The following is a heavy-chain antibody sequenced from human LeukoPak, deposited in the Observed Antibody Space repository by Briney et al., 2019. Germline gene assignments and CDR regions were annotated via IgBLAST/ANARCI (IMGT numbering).Heavy chain of an antibody. CDR2: INPNSGGT. J-gene: IGHJ4*02. V-gene: IGHV1-2*02. CDR3: ARVAGATEPYFDY. CDR1: GYTFTGYY. D-gene: IGHD1-26*01. Sequence: ASVTVSCKASGYTFTGYYMHWVRQAPGQGLEWMGWINPNSGGTNYAQKFQGRVTMTRDTSISTAYMELNRLRSEDTAVYYCARVAGATEPYFDYWGQGTLVTVSS.